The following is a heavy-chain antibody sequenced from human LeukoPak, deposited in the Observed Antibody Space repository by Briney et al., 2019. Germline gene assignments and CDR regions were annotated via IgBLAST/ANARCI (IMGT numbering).Heavy chain of an antibody. Sequence: GGSLRLSCAASGFTFSSYSMNWVRQAPGKGLEWVPSISSSSYIYYADSVKGRFTISRDNAKNSLYLQMNSLRAEDTAMYYCARGRGDCSGGSCPFTAYMDVWGKGTTVTVSS. CDR2: ISSSSYI. J-gene: IGHJ6*03. CDR3: ARGRGDCSGGSCPFTAYMDV. V-gene: IGHV3-21*01. D-gene: IGHD2-15*01. CDR1: GFTFSSYS.